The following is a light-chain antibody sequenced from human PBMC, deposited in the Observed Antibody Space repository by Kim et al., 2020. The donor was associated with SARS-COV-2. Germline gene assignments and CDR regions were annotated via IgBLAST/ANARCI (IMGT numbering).Light chain of an antibody. CDR2: KNN. CDR1: SSNRETNS. V-gene: IGLV1-44*01. CDR3: AGWDDNLNAEV. Sequence: RRSTFYWYGSSSNRETNSVHCNQQFPGTAPEVLIYKNNQRPSGVPGRFSGYKSGTSASLAISGLQSEDEGDYYCAGWDDNLNAEVFGGGTQLTVL. J-gene: IGLJ3*02.